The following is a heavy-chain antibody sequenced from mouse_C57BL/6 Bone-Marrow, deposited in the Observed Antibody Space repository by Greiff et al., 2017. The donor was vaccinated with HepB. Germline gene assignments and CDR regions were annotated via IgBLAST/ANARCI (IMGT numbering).Heavy chain of an antibody. D-gene: IGHD1-1*01. CDR2: IWSDGST. CDR1: GFSLTSYG. V-gene: IGHV2-6-1*01. J-gene: IGHJ4*01. Sequence: QVQLKESGPGLVAPSQSLSITCTVSGFSLTSYGVHWVRQPPGKGLEWLVVIWSDGSTTYNSALKSRLSISKDNSKSQVFLKMNSLQTDDTAMYYCARHGPNYYGSSYHMDYWGQGTSVTVSS. CDR3: ARHGPNYYGSSYHMDY.